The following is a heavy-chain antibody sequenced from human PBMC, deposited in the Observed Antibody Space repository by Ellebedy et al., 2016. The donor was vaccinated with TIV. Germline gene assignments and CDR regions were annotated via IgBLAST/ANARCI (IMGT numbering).Heavy chain of an antibody. CDR1: GFTFSSYS. D-gene: IGHD5-24*01. V-gene: IGHV3-23*01. Sequence: GESLKISCAASGFTFSSYSMNWVRQAPGKVLEWVSGLYGSGRGIFYSDSAKGRFTISRDNSKNTLYLQLNSLRAEETGIYYCVKDQIAGDGRWVFDLWGQGTMVTVSS. J-gene: IGHJ3*01. CDR2: LYGSGRGI. CDR3: VKDQIAGDGRWVFDL.